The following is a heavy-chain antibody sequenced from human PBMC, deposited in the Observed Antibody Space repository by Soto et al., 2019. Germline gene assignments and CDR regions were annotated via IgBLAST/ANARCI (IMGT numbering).Heavy chain of an antibody. D-gene: IGHD3-3*01. V-gene: IGHV4-59*08. CDR2: IYYSGST. CDR3: ARLRYYDFWSCYYTRYYYYMDV. J-gene: IGHJ6*03. CDR1: GGSISSYY. Sequence: SETLSLTCTVSGGSISSYYWSWIRQPPGKGLKWIGYIYYSGSTNYNPSLKSRVTISVDTSKNQFSLKLSSVTAADTAVYCCARLRYYDFWSCYYTRYYYYMDVWCKGTTVTVSS.